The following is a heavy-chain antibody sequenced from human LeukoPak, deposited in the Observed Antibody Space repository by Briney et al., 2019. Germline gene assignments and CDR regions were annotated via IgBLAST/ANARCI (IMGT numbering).Heavy chain of an antibody. V-gene: IGHV3-15*01. D-gene: IGHD1-26*01. J-gene: IGHJ4*02. Sequence: GGSRRLSCAAAGFTFSSYGMEWVSQAAGKVLEWDGRIKAKAHGGTIEYAAPVKGRFTISRDDSKNTLYLQMNSLKTEDTAVYYCTTDGVGVEGATYDNWGQGTLVSVSS. CDR1: GFTFSSYG. CDR2: IKAKAHGGTI. CDR3: TTDGVGVEGATYDN.